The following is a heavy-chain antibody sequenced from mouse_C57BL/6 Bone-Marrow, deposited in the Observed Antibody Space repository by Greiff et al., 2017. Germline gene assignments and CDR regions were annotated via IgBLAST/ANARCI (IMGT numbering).Heavy chain of an antibody. Sequence: DVQLQESGGGLVQPGESLKLSCESNEYEFPSHDMSWVRKTPEKRLELVAAINSDGGSTYYPDTMERRFIISRDNTKKTLYLQMSSLRSEDTALYYCARGGGSSYVWYFDVWGTGTTVTVSS. CDR3: ARGGGSSYVWYFDV. CDR2: INSDGGST. J-gene: IGHJ1*03. CDR1: EYEFPSHD. V-gene: IGHV5-2*01. D-gene: IGHD1-1*01.